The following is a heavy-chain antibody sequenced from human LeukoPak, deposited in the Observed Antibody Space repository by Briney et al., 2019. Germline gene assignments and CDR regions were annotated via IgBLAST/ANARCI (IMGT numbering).Heavy chain of an antibody. J-gene: IGHJ4*02. CDR1: GYTFTSYG. CDR3: ARAPKYYYDSSGYFVDY. V-gene: IGHV1-18*01. CDR2: ISAYNGNT. Sequence: ASVKVSCKASGYTFTSYGISWVRQAPGQGLEWMGWISAYNGNTNYAQKLQGRVTMTTDTSTSTAYMELRSLRSDDTAVYFCARAPKYYYDSSGYFVDYWGQGTLVTVSS. D-gene: IGHD3-22*01.